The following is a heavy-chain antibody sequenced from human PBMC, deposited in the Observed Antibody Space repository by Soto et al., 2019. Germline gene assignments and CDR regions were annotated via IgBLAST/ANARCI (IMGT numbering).Heavy chain of an antibody. CDR1: GGSISSYY. Sequence: PSETLSLTCTVSGGSISSYYWSWIRQPPGKGLEWIGYIYYSGSTNYNPSLKSRVTISVDTSKNQFSLKLSSVTAADTAVYYCARHLFERLGLEEWLFDYWGQGTLVTVSS. CDR2: IYYSGST. J-gene: IGHJ4*02. CDR3: ARHLFERLGLEEWLFDY. D-gene: IGHD3-3*01. V-gene: IGHV4-59*08.